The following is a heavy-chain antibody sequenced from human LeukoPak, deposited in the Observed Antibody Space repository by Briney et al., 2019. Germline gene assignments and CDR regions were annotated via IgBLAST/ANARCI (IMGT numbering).Heavy chain of an antibody. D-gene: IGHD2-2*01. V-gene: IGHV4-39*01. J-gene: IGHJ4*02. Sequence: SETLSLTYTVSGGSISSSSYYRGWSRQPPGKGLEWTGSIYYSGSTYYNPSLKSRVTISVDTSKNQFSLKLSSVTAADTAVYYCATQRCLGYCSSTDLYYFDYWGQGTLVTVSS. CDR1: GGSISSSSYY. CDR3: ATQRCLGYCSSTDLYYFDY. CDR2: IYYSGST.